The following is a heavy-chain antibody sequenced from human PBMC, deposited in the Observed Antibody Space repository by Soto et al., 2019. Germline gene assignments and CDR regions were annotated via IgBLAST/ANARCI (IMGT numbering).Heavy chain of an antibody. CDR2: IYYSGST. D-gene: IGHD3-9*01. CDR1: GGSVSSSNYY. V-gene: IGHV4-39*01. J-gene: IGHJ4*02. Sequence: QLQLQESGPGLVKPSETLSLTCTVSGGSVSSSNYYWGWIRQSPGKGLEWIGSIYYSGSTYYNPSLESRVTIHVDKSKNQFALKVISVTAADTAVYYCARLEGLATISYYFDYWGQGTLVTVSS. CDR3: ARLEGLATISYYFDY.